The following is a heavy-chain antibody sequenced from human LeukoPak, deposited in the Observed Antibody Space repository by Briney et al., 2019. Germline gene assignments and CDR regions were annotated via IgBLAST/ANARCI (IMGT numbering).Heavy chain of an antibody. Sequence: SETLSLTCTVSGGSISSSSYYWGWIRQPPGEGLEWIGSIYYSGSTYYNPSLKSRVTISVDTSKNQFSLKLSSVTAADTAVYYCARHQDSWRMAVGFGYWGQGTLVTVSS. CDR1: GGSISSSSYY. CDR2: IYYSGST. D-gene: IGHD6-19*01. J-gene: IGHJ4*02. V-gene: IGHV4-39*01. CDR3: ARHQDSWRMAVGFGY.